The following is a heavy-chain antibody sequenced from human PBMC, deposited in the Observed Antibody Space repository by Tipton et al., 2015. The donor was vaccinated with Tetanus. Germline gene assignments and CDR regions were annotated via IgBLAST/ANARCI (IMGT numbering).Heavy chain of an antibody. V-gene: IGHV4-39*01. CDR2: IYYSGST. CDR1: GGSISSSSYY. J-gene: IGHJ4*02. Sequence: TLSLTCTVSGGSISSSSYYWGWIRQPPGKGLEWIGSIYYSGSTYYNPSLKSRVTISVDTPKNQFSLKLSSVTAADTAVYYCARQNTRTGASFDYWGQGTLVTVSS. CDR3: ARQNTRTGASFDY. D-gene: IGHD7-27*01.